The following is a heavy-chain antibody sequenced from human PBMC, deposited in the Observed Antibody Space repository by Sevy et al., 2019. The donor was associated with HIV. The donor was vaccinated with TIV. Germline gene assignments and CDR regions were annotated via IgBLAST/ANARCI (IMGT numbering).Heavy chain of an antibody. J-gene: IGHJ6*02. CDR3: ARLHQDIAAARAMDV. Sequence: GWSLRLSCAASGFTVTNNYISWLRQAPGKGLDWVALSYSDDSRYFADSVRGRFTISRDSLKNTLYLQMNSLRAEDTAVYYCARLHQDIAAARAMDVWGQGTLVTVSS. V-gene: IGHV3-53*01. CDR1: GFTVTNNY. D-gene: IGHD6-13*01. CDR2: SYSDDSR.